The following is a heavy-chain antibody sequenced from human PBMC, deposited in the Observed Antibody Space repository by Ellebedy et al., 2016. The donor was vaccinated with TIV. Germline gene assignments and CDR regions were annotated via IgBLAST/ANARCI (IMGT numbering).Heavy chain of an antibody. D-gene: IGHD3-22*01. CDR1: GYSFTNYY. J-gene: IGHJ4*02. CDR2: IFPGDSAT. Sequence: KVSCKGSGYSFTNYYIGWVRQMPGKDLEWMGIIFPGDSATTYSPSFQGQVTISADKSLRTAYLQWSNLKASDTALYYCARDTRGYYRFDYWGQGTLVTVSS. CDR3: ARDTRGYYRFDY. V-gene: IGHV5-51*01.